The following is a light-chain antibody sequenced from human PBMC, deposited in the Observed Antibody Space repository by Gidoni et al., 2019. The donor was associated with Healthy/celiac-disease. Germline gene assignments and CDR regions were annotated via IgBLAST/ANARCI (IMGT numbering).Light chain of an antibody. V-gene: IGKV2-28*01. CDR3: MQALQTPPWT. Sequence: DIVMTQSPLSLPVTPGEPASISCRSRQSLLHRNGYNYLDWYLQKPGQSPQLLIYLGSTRASGVPDRFSGSGSGTDFTLKISRVEAEDVGVYYCMQALQTPPWTFGQGTKVEIK. J-gene: IGKJ1*01. CDR1: QSLLHRNGYNY. CDR2: LGS.